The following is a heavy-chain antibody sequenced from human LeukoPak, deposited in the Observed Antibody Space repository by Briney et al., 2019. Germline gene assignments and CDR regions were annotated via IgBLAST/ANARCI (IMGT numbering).Heavy chain of an antibody. CDR3: AREAGNTAKYDY. D-gene: IGHD5-18*01. J-gene: IGHJ4*02. Sequence: PSETLSLTCTVSGGSISSYYWSWIRQPPGKGLEWIGSIYHSGSTNYNPSLKSRVTISVDTSKNQFSLKLSSVTAADTAVYYCAREAGNTAKYDYWGQGTLVTASS. V-gene: IGHV4-59*12. CDR1: GGSISSYY. CDR2: IYHSGST.